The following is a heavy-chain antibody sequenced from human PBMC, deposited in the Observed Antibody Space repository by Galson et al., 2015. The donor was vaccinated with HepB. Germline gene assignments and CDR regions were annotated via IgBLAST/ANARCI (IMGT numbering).Heavy chain of an antibody. CDR3: ARGKRVLLWFGELARPNYYFDY. J-gene: IGHJ4*02. Sequence: SVKVSCKASGYTFTSYGISWVRQAPGQGLEWMGWISAYNGNTNYAQKLQGRVTMTTGTSTSTAYMELRSLRSDDTAVYYCARGKRVLLWFGELARPNYYFDYWGQGTLVTVSS. V-gene: IGHV1-18*01. CDR2: ISAYNGNT. D-gene: IGHD3-10*01. CDR1: GYTFTSYG.